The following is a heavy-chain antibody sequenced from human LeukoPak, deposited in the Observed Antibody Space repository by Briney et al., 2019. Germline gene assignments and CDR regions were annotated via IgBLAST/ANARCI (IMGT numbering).Heavy chain of an antibody. Sequence: RWASVKVSCKASGYTFTSYGISWVRQAPGQGLEWMGWISAYNGNTNYAQKLQGRVTMTTDTSTSTAYMELSRLRSDDTAVFYCARSPDILTGENFDYWGQGTLVTVSS. CDR1: GYTFTSYG. J-gene: IGHJ4*02. CDR2: ISAYNGNT. D-gene: IGHD3-9*01. CDR3: ARSPDILTGENFDY. V-gene: IGHV1-18*01.